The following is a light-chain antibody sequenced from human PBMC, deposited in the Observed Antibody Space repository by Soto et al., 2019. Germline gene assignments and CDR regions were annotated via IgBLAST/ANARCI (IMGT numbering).Light chain of an antibody. CDR3: QQYGNSPLT. CDR1: QNVHSNY. CDR2: DAS. Sequence: IVLTQSPGTLSLSPGERATLSCRASQNVHSNYLTWYQQKPGQAPRLLIYDASRRAAGVPDRFSGSGSETDLSITISSLEPEDFEVYYCQQYGNSPLTFGQGTKVDIK. J-gene: IGKJ1*01. V-gene: IGKV3-20*01.